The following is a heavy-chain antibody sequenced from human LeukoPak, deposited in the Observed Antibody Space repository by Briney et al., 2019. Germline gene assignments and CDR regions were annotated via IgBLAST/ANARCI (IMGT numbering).Heavy chain of an antibody. J-gene: IGHJ6*02. CDR1: GYTFTSYD. Sequence: GASVKVSCKASGYTFTSYDINWVRQATGQGLEWMGWMNPNSGNTGYAQKFQGRVTMTRNTSISTAYMELSSLRSEDTAVYYCARGLGELWLPVPTRPYGMDVWGQGTTVTASS. CDR3: ARGLGELWLPVPTRPYGMDV. CDR2: MNPNSGNT. V-gene: IGHV1-8*01. D-gene: IGHD5-18*01.